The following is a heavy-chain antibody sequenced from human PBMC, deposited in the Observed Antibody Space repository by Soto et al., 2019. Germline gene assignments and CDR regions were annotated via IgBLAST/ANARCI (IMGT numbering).Heavy chain of an antibody. Sequence: QVQLQESGPRLVKPSQTLSLTYSVSGGSTSSVDYCWTRIRQPPGNGLEYIGYVHYTGSTYYNPSLPSRVIISLDTSKNQFSLKLSSVTAADTAVYYCTRDFWSASAYYYNGMDVWGHGTTVTVSS. D-gene: IGHD3-3*01. CDR3: TRDFWSASAYYYNGMDV. CDR2: VHYTGST. CDR1: GGSTSSVDYC. V-gene: IGHV4-30-4*01. J-gene: IGHJ6*02.